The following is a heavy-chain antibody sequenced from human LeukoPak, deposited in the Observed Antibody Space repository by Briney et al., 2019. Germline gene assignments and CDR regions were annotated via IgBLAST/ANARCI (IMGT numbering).Heavy chain of an antibody. D-gene: IGHD3-10*01. CDR1: GFTSSSYW. CDR3: ARNTLYYYYYFDY. V-gene: IGHV3-7*01. CDR2: IKQDGSEK. J-gene: IGHJ4*02. Sequence: PGGSLRLSCAASGFTSSSYWMSWVRQAPGKGLKWVANIKQDGSEKYYVDSVKGRFTISRDNAKNSLYLQMNSLRAEDTAVYYCARNTLYYYYYFDYWGQGTLVTVSS.